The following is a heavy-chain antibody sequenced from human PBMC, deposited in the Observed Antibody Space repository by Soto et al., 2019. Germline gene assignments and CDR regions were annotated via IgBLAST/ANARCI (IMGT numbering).Heavy chain of an antibody. D-gene: IGHD7-27*01. CDR3: ARRTNWDRGVFDY. V-gene: IGHV4-59*01. CDR1: GGSISGYS. J-gene: IGHJ4*02. Sequence: QVHLQESGPGLVKPSETLSLICTVSGGSISGYSWSWVRQSPGKGLQWIGYISDGGNTYYNPSLRGRVTISGETSKNHFSLRLKSATAADTAVYYCARRTNWDRGVFDYWGQGTLVTVSS. CDR2: ISDGGNT.